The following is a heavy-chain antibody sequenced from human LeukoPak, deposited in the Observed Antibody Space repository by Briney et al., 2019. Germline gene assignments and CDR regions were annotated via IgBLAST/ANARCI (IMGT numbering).Heavy chain of an antibody. CDR3: AKERGSSGYFDY. CDR1: GFTFSSYS. CDR2: ISWNGIST. Sequence: GGSLRLSCAASGFTFSSYSMTWVRQAPGKGLEWVSLISWNGISTYYADSVKGRFTISRDSSKNSLSLQMNSLRSEDTALYYCAKERGSSGYFDYWGQGTLVTVSS. V-gene: IGHV3-43*01. D-gene: IGHD6-6*01. J-gene: IGHJ4*02.